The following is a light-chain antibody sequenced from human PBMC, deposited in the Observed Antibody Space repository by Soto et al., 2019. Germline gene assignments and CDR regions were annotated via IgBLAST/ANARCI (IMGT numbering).Light chain of an antibody. CDR2: EAS. V-gene: IGKV3-11*01. J-gene: IGKJ1*01. Sequence: EIVLTQSPATLSLSPGERATLSCRASQSVNNFLAWHQQRPGQAPRLLMYEASNRATGVPARFSGSGSGTDFTLTISSLEPEDFAVYYCQQYNNWPTFGQGTKVDI. CDR3: QQYNNWPT. CDR1: QSVNNF.